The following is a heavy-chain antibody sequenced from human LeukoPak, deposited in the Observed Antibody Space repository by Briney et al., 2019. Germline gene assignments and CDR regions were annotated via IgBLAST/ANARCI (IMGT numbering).Heavy chain of an antibody. CDR2: ISSSSSTI. J-gene: IGHJ4*02. D-gene: IGHD1-26*01. CDR1: GFTFSSYS. Sequence: GGSLRLSCAASGFTFSSYSMNRVRQAPGKGLEWVSYISSSSSTIYYADSVKGRFTISRDDAKNSLYLQMNSLRAEDTAVYFCVRDHEWAFDYWGQGTLVTVSS. V-gene: IGHV3-48*04. CDR3: VRDHEWAFDY.